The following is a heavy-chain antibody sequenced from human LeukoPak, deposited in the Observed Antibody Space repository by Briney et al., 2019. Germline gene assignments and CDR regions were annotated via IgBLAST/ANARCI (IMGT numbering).Heavy chain of an antibody. V-gene: IGHV4-31*03. CDR1: GGSISSGTHY. Sequence: SETLSLTCTVSGGSISSGTHYYNWIRQHPGKGLEWIGYIYYTGITSYNPSLKSRVTMSVDMSMNQVSLKVTSLTAADTGVYYCAASSGVTLGRFWGQGALVTVSS. D-gene: IGHD3-16*01. CDR3: AASSGVTLGRF. J-gene: IGHJ4*02. CDR2: IYYTGIT.